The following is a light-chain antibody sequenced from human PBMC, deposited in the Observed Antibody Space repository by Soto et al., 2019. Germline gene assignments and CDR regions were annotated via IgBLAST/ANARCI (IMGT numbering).Light chain of an antibody. CDR1: QSVSVN. CDR3: QQYGSSTET. CDR2: GAS. V-gene: IGKV3-20*01. Sequence: EIVRTQSPATLSGSPGEGITLSCRASQSVSVNLAWYQQKPGQAPRLLIYGASSRATGIPDRFSGSGSGTDFTLTISRLEHEDFAVYYCQQYGSSTETFGQGTKVDIK. J-gene: IGKJ1*01.